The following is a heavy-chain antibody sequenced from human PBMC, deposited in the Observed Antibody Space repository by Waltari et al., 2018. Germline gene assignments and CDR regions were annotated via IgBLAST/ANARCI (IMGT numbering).Heavy chain of an antibody. D-gene: IGHD3-16*02. V-gene: IGHV4-34*01. CDR1: GGSFSGYY. CDR3: ARDRGPRRLSTFEI. J-gene: IGHJ3*02. Sequence: QVQLQQWGAGLLKPSETLSLTCAVYGGSFSGYYWSWIRQPPGKGLEWMGEINHSGSTNYNPSLKGRITISVDTSKSQFSLKLSSVTAADTAVYSCARDRGPRRLSTFEIWGQGTMVTVSS. CDR2: INHSGST.